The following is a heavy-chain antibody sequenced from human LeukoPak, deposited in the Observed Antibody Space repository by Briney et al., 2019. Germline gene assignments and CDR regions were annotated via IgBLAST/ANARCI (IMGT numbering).Heavy chain of an antibody. Sequence: ASVKVSSKASGYTFTSLDINWMRQTPGQGLEWLGWMSPRNGNTGYAQECQGRVTMTGDTSKTTAFLELSSLTSDDTAIYYCARGVDAGVDYWGQGTLITVSS. D-gene: IGHD2-8*01. V-gene: IGHV1-8*01. J-gene: IGHJ4*02. CDR1: GYTFTSLD. CDR2: MSPRNGNT. CDR3: ARGVDAGVDY.